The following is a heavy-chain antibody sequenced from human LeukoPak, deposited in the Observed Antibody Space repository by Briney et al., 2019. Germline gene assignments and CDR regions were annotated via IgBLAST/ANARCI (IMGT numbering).Heavy chain of an antibody. Sequence: GASVKVSCKASGYTFTGHFMHWLRQAPGQGLEWMGWINGNSGATNYAQKVQDRVLMTRDTSINTVYMELSSLRTDDTATYYCARDLSGGPDCWGQGTLVTVSS. V-gene: IGHV1-2*02. CDR1: GYTFTGHF. D-gene: IGHD3-16*01. CDR3: ARDLSGGPDC. CDR2: INGNSGAT. J-gene: IGHJ4*02.